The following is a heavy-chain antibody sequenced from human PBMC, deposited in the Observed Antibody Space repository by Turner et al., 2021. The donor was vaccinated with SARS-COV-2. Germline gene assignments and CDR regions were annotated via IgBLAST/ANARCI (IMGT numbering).Heavy chain of an antibody. CDR1: GGSISNSNYY. CDR2: IYYSGST. V-gene: IGHV4-39*01. CDR3: SRHASIVRGSPFDP. Sequence: QLQLQESGSGLVKPSETLSLTCTVSGGSISNSNYYWGWIRPPPGKGPEWIGSIYYSGSTYYNTSLKSRVTISVDTSKNQFSLKLSSVTTADTALYYCSRHASIVRGSPFDPWGQGTLVTVSS. J-gene: IGHJ5*02. D-gene: IGHD3-10*02.